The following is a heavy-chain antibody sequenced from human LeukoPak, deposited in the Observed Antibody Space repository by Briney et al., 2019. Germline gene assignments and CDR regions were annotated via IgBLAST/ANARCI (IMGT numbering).Heavy chain of an antibody. CDR3: ARDREDNYVWGSYRFDP. CDR2: INPNSGGT. J-gene: IGHJ5*02. D-gene: IGHD3-16*02. V-gene: IGHV1-2*02. Sequence: AASVKVSCKASGYTFTGYYMHWVRQAPGQGLEWMGWINPNSGGTNYAQKFQGRVTMTRDTSISTAYMELSRLRSDDTAVYYCARDREDNYVWGSYRFDPWGQGTLVTVSS. CDR1: GYTFTGYY.